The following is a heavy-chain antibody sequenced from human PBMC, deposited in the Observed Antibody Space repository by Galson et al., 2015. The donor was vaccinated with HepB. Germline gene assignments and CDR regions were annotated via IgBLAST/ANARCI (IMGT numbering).Heavy chain of an antibody. J-gene: IGHJ4*02. CDR2: IWYDGSNK. CDR1: GFTFSSYG. V-gene: IGHV3-33*01. D-gene: IGHD6-19*01. CDR3: ARDNFIAVAGIEEYYFDY. Sequence: SLRLSCAASGFTFSSYGMHWVRQAPGKGLEWVAVIWYDGSNKYYADSVKGRFTISRDNSKNTLYLQMNSLRAEDTAVYYCARDNFIAVAGIEEYYFDYWGQGTLVTVSS.